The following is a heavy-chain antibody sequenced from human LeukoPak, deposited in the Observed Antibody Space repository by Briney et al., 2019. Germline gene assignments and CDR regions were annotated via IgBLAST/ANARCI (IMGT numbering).Heavy chain of an antibody. CDR2: IYTSGST. Sequence: SETLSLTCTVSGGSISSGSYYWSWIRQPAGKGLEWIGRIYTSGSTNYNPSLKRRVTISVDTSKNQFYLKLSSVTAADTAVYYCARDLGGRIAARPGWFDPWGQGTLVTVS. V-gene: IGHV4-61*02. J-gene: IGHJ5*02. CDR3: ARDLGGRIAARPGWFDP. D-gene: IGHD6-6*01. CDR1: GGSISSGSYY.